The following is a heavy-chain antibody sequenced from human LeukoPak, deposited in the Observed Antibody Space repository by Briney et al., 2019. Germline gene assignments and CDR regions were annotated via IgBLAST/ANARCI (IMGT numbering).Heavy chain of an antibody. D-gene: IGHD6-13*01. CDR1: GYTFYSYA. V-gene: IGHV1-3*01. J-gene: IGHJ6*02. CDR2: INAGNGNT. CDR3: GLGAAHPQSPYYYYGMDV. Sequence: ASVKVSCTASGYTFYSYAMHWVRQAPRQRLEWMGWINAGNGNTKYSQKFQGRVTITRDTSASTAYMELSSLRSEDTAVYYCGLGAAHPQSPYYYYGMDVWGQGTTVTVSS.